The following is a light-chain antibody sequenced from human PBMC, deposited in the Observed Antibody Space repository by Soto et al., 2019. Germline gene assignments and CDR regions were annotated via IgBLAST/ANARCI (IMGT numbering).Light chain of an antibody. CDR1: STDVGGYNA. Sequence: QSALSQPASVSGSPGQTITISCTGTSTDVGGYNAVSWYQHHPGKAPKLIIYEVTHRPSGVSDRFSASKSGNTASLTISGLQAEDEADYYCLLYYGAAVVFGGGTKVTVL. J-gene: IGLJ2*01. CDR2: EVT. V-gene: IGLV2-14*01. CDR3: LLYYGAAVV.